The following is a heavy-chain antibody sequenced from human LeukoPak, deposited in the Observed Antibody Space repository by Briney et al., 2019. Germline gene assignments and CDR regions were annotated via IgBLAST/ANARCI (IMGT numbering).Heavy chain of an antibody. CDR3: ARLAARFTGRGIGSRKPYGMDV. J-gene: IGHJ6*02. V-gene: IGHV3-48*01. Sequence: GGSLRLSCAASGFTFSSYSMNWVRQAPGKGLEWVSYISSSSSTIYYADSVKGRFTISRDNAKNSLYLQMNSLRAEDTAVYYCARLAARFTGRGIGSRKPYGMDVWGQGTTVTVSS. CDR1: GFTFSSYS. CDR2: ISSSSSTI. D-gene: IGHD6-6*01.